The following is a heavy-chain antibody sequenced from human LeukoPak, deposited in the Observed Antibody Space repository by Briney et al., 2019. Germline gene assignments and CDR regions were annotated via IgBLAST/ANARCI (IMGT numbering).Heavy chain of an antibody. D-gene: IGHD1-1*01. CDR3: ARGKKVQLERNYYYYYMDV. V-gene: IGHV4-4*07. J-gene: IGHJ6*03. CDR2: IYSTGSS. Sequence: SETLSLTCSVSGDSIIGYYWNWIRQPAGKGLEWVGRIYSTGSSNYDPSLKSRLTMSVDTSKNQLSLKLTAVTAADTVVYYCARGKKVQLERNYYYYYMDVWGKGTTVTVSS. CDR1: GDSIIGYY.